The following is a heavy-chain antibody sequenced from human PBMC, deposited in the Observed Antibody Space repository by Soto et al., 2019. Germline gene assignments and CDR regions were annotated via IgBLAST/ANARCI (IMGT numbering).Heavy chain of an antibody. CDR3: AKEEDRGSAFDY. CDR2: VSYDGSKK. D-gene: IGHD1-26*01. CDR1: GFTFSSYG. J-gene: IGHJ4*02. Sequence: QVQLVESGGGVVQPGRSLRLSCAASGFTFSSYGMHWVRQAPGKGLEWVARVSYDGSKKVYADSVKGRFTISIDNSKDTLYLQVNCLIAEDTAVFDCAKEEDRGSAFDYWCQGTLVTVPS. V-gene: IGHV3-30*18.